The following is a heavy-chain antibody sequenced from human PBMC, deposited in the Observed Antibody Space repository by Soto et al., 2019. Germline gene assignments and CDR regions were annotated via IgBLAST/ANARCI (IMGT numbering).Heavy chain of an antibody. Sequence: QVQLQESGPGLVKPSQTLSLTCTVSGGSISSGGYYWSWIRQHPGKGLEWIGYIYYSGSTYYNPSPKSRVTIAVDTSKNQFSLKLSSVTAADTAVYYCARDVDGDSPLDYWGQGTLVTVSS. J-gene: IGHJ4*02. CDR1: GGSISSGGYY. CDR3: ARDVDGDSPLDY. D-gene: IGHD4-17*01. CDR2: IYYSGST. V-gene: IGHV4-31*03.